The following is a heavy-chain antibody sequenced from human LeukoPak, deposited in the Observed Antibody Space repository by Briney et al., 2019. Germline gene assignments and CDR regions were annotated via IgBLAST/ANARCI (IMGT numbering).Heavy chain of an antibody. D-gene: IGHD3-10*02. CDR1: GGTFSSYA. Sequence: GASVKVSCKASGGTFSSYAISWVRQAPGQGLEWMGGIIPIFGTANYAQKFQGRVTITADESTSTGYMELSSLRSEDTAVYYCARLCWGNQLAGFDSWGQGTLVTVSS. J-gene: IGHJ4*02. V-gene: IGHV1-69*13. CDR3: ARLCWGNQLAGFDS. CDR2: IIPIFGTA.